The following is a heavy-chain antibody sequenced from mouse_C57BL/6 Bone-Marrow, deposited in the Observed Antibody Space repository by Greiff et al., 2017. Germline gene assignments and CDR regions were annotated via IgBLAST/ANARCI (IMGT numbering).Heavy chain of an antibody. J-gene: IGHJ2*01. CDR3: ARGRSSDYYSSSYDYFDY. D-gene: IGHD1-1*01. V-gene: IGHV1-9*01. Sequence: VKLVESGAELMKPGASVKLSCKATGYTFTGYWIEWVKQRPGHGLEWIGEILPGSGSTNYNEKFKGKATFTAETSSNTAYMQLSSLTTEDSAIYYCARGRSSDYYSSSYDYFDYWGQGTTLTVSS. CDR2: ILPGSGST. CDR1: GYTFTGYW.